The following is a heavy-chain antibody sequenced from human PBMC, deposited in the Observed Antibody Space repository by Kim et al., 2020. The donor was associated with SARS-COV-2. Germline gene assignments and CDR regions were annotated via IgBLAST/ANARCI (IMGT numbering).Heavy chain of an antibody. CDR3: AKESHGIFDY. D-gene: IGHD1-20*01. V-gene: IGHV3-30*18. J-gene: IGHJ4*02. Sequence: GGSLRLSCAASGFTFSSYGMHWVRQAPGKGLEWVAVISYDGSNKYYADSVKGRFTISRDNSKNTLYLQMNSLRAEDTAVYYCAKESHGIFDYWGQGTLVTVSS. CDR1: GFTFSSYG. CDR2: ISYDGSNK.